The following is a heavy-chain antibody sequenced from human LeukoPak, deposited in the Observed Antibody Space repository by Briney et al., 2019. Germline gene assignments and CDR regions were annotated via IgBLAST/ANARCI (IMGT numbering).Heavy chain of an antibody. CDR2: ISSSSYI. CDR1: GFTFSGYS. V-gene: IGHV3-21*01. J-gene: IGHJ4*02. D-gene: IGHD6-19*01. Sequence: PGGSLRLSCAASGFTFSGYSMNWVRQAPGKGLEWVSSISSSSYIYYADSVKGRFTISRDNAKNSLYLQMNSLRAEDTAVYYCARDSHYATSGWDFDYWGQGTLVTVSS. CDR3: ARDSHYATSGWDFDY.